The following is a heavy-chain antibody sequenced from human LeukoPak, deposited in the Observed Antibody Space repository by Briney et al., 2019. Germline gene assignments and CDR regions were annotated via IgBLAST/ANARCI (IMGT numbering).Heavy chain of an antibody. CDR3: TTLQGTMVRGVIITHFDY. Sequence: GGSLRLSCAASGFTFSNAWMSWVRQAPGKGLEWVGRIKSKTDGGTTDYAAPVKGRFTISRDDSKNTLYPQMNSLKTEDTAVYYCTTLQGTMVRGVIITHFDYWGQGTLVTVSS. D-gene: IGHD3-10*01. CDR2: IKSKTDGGTT. CDR1: GFTFSNAW. V-gene: IGHV3-15*01. J-gene: IGHJ4*02.